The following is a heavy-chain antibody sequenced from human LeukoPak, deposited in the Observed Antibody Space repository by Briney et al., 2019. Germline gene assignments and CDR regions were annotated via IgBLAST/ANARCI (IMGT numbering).Heavy chain of an antibody. J-gene: IGHJ6*03. D-gene: IGHD5-18*01. V-gene: IGHV3-48*03. CDR2: ISSSGSTI. Sequence: GGSLRLSCAASGFTFSSYEMNWVRQAPGKGLEWVSYISSSGSTIYYEDSVKGRFTISRDNAKNSLYLQMNSLRADDTALYYCARVRRDTAMVNCMDVWGKGTTVTMSS. CDR3: ARVRRDTAMVNCMDV. CDR1: GFTFSSYE.